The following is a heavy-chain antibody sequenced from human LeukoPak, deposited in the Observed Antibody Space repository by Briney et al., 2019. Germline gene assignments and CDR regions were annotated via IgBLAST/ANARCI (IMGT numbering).Heavy chain of an antibody. D-gene: IGHD6-13*01. Sequence: GASVKLSCKASGGTFSSYAISWVRQAPGQGLEWMGRIIPILGIANYAQKFQGRVTITADKSTSTAYMELSSLRSEDTAVYYCASARYSSSWHMFDPWGQGTLVTVSS. CDR2: IIPILGIA. J-gene: IGHJ5*02. V-gene: IGHV1-69*04. CDR1: GGTFSSYA. CDR3: ASARYSSSWHMFDP.